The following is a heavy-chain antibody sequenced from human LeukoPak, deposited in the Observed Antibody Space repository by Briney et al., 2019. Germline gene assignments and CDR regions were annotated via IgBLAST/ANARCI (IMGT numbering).Heavy chain of an antibody. D-gene: IGHD2-2*01. J-gene: IGHJ4*02. CDR3: ARDIYCSSTSCWDY. CDR1: GGSISSGSYY. V-gene: IGHV4-61*02. CDR2: IYTSGST. Sequence: SETLSLTCTVSGGSISSGSYYWSWIRQPAGKGLEWIGRIYTSGSTNYNPSLKSRVTISVDTSKNQFSLKLSSVTAADTAVYYCARDIYCSSTSCWDYWGQGILVTVSS.